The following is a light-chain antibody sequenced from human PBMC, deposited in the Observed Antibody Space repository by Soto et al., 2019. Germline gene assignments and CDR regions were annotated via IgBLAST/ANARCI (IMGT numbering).Light chain of an antibody. CDR1: RVIDDY. CDR2: DAS. V-gene: IGKV1-27*01. Sequence: DIQMTQSPPSLSASVGDRVTITCRASRVIDDYLAWYQHIAGKAPKLLIYDASSLQPGVPSRFSGSGSGTYFTLTINSLQPEDVATYYCQKYNKAPWTFGQGTKV. CDR3: QKYNKAPWT. J-gene: IGKJ1*01.